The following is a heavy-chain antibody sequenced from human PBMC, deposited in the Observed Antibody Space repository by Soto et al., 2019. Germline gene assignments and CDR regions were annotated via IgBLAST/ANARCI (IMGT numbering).Heavy chain of an antibody. CDR2: ISTYNGNT. CDR1: GYSFTTSG. V-gene: IGHV1-18*01. Sequence: QVQLVQSGAEVKMPGASVKVSCRASGYSFTTSGITWVRQAPGQGLEWMGWISTYNGNTNYEHKIQDRLILTSDTSTSTDYMELRSLRSDDTAIYYCARRLYGDYDYWGQGTLVTVSS. CDR3: ARRLYGDYDY. D-gene: IGHD3-10*02. J-gene: IGHJ4*02.